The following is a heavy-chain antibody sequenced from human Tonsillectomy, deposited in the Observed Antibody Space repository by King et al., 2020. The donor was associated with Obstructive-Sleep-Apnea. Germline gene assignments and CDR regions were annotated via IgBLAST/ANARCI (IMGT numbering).Heavy chain of an antibody. Sequence: VQLVESGGGLVQPGRSLRLSCTASGFTFGDYAMSWFRQAPGKGLAWVGFIRSKGYVGTTEYAGSVKGRFTISREDSKSIASLQMNSLKTEDTAVYYCTRGFMSIAARPEWYFDLWGRGTLVTVSS. CDR2: IRSKGYVGTT. V-gene: IGHV3-49*03. CDR1: GFTFGDYA. CDR3: TRGFMSIAARPEWYFDL. J-gene: IGHJ2*01. D-gene: IGHD6-6*01.